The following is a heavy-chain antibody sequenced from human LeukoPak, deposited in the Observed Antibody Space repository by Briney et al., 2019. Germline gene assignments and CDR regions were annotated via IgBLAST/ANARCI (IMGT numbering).Heavy chain of an antibody. CDR2: ISAYNGNT. D-gene: IGHD2-8*02. CDR1: GYTFTSYG. Sequence: ASVKVSCKASGYTFTSYGISWVRQAPGQGLGWMGWISAYNGNTNYAQKLQGRVTMTRDTSISTAYMELSRLRSDDTAVYYCARDAEVVYAIGYWGQGTLVTVSS. V-gene: IGHV1-18*01. J-gene: IGHJ4*02. CDR3: ARDAEVVYAIGY.